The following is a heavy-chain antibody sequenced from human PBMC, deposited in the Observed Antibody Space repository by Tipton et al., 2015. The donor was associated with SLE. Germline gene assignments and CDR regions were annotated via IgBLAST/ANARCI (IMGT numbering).Heavy chain of an antibody. D-gene: IGHD3-10*02. J-gene: IGHJ4*02. CDR2: VYDNGDT. CDR3: ERHAAYYLPAGSKYKAYYFDY. CDR1: GYSISSSTYF. V-gene: IGHV4-39*01. Sequence: TLSLTCTVSGYSISSSTYFLGCGRPPPGRGLEWLGSVYDNGDTYYNPSLKNPATISLDTSKNQFSLRLNSVTATDTAVYFCERHAAYYLPAGSKYKAYYFDYWALGTMVAVSS.